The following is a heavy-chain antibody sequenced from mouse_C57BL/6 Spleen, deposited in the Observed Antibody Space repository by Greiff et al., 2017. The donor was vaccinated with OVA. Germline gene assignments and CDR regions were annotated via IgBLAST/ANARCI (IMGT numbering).Heavy chain of an antibody. V-gene: IGHV5-17*01. D-gene: IGHD1-1*01. CDR2: ISSGSSTI. Sequence: DVMLVESGGGLVKPGGSLKLSCAASGFTFSDYGMHWVRQAPEKGLEWVAYISSGSSTIYYADTVKGRFTISRDNAKNTLFLQMTSLRSEDTAMYYCARRYYGSSYVGNYFDYWGQGTTLTVSS. CDR1: GFTFSDYG. J-gene: IGHJ2*01. CDR3: ARRYYGSSYVGNYFDY.